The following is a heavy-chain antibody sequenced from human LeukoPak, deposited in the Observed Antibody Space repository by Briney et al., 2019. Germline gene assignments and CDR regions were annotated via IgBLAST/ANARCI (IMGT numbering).Heavy chain of an antibody. CDR3: ARAGYSYGYYYYYGMDV. V-gene: IGHV4-34*01. J-gene: IGHJ6*02. CDR2: INHSGST. D-gene: IGHD5-18*01. CDR1: GGSFSGYY. Sequence: PSETLSLTCAVYGGSFSGYYWSWIRQPPGKGLEWIGEINHSGSTNYNPSLKSRVTIPVDTSKNQFSLKLSSVTAADTAVYYCARAGYSYGYYYYYGMDVWDQGTTVTVSS.